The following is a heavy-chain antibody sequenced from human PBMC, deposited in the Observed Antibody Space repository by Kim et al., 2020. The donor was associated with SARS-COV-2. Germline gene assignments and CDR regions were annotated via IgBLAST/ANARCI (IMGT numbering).Heavy chain of an antibody. V-gene: IGHV3-30*04. CDR2: ISYDGSNK. CDR3: ARDHLRWLHPRDYYYYYGMDV. D-gene: IGHD5-12*01. J-gene: IGHJ6*02. Sequence: GGSLRLSCAASGFTFSSYAMHWVRQAPGKGLEWVAVISYDGSNKYYADSVKGRFTISRDNSKNTLYLQMNSLRAEDTAVYYCARDHLRWLHPRDYYYYYGMDVWGQGTTVTVSS. CDR1: GFTFSSYA.